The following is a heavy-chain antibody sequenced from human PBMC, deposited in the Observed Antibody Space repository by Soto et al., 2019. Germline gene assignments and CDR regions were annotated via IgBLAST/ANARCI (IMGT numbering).Heavy chain of an antibody. CDR1: GGSISSSSYY. Sequence: SDTLSLTCTVSGGSISSSSYYWGWIRQPPGKGLEWIGSIYYSGSTYYNPSLKSRVTISVDTSKNQFSLKLSSVTAADTAVYYCASQYDFWSGYYNYYYYYMDVWGKGTTVT. D-gene: IGHD3-3*01. V-gene: IGHV4-39*01. J-gene: IGHJ6*03. CDR3: ASQYDFWSGYYNYYYYYMDV. CDR2: IYYSGST.